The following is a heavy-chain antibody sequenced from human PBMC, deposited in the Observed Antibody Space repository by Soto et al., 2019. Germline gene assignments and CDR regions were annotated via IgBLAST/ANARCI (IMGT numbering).Heavy chain of an antibody. CDR3: ARHMGAAAGTEGGFDP. J-gene: IGHJ5*02. CDR2: IYYSGST. Sequence: KASETLSLTCTVSGGSISSSSYYWGWIRQPPGKGLEWIGSIYYSGSTYYNPSLKSRVTISVDTSKNQFSLKLSSVTAADTAVYYCARHMGAAAGTEGGFDPWGQGTLVTVSS. CDR1: GGSISSSSYY. V-gene: IGHV4-39*01. D-gene: IGHD6-13*01.